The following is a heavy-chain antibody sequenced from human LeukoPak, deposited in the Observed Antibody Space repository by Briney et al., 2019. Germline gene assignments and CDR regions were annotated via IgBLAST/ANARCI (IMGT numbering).Heavy chain of an antibody. CDR1: GVSISNTVYY. D-gene: IGHD3-22*01. V-gene: IGHV4-39*01. CDR3: ATTSGYRNYYYYYIDV. J-gene: IGHJ6*03. CDR2: SFDGGNS. Sequence: SETLSLTCTVSGVSISNTVYYWGWIRQAPGKGLEWIGTSFDGGNSYYNPSLKSRVTMSVDGSKNQFSLTLTSVTAADTAVYYCATTSGYRNYYYYYIDVWGKGTTVTVSS.